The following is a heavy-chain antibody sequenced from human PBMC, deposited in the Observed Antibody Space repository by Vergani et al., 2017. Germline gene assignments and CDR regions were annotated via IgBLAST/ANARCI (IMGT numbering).Heavy chain of an antibody. CDR1: GASISSYY. CDR3: ARATGDGYNGGFDY. V-gene: IGHV4-59*12. Sequence: QVQLQESGPGLVKPSETLSLTCTVSGASISSYYWNWIRQPPGKGLEWIGYIYYSGSTNYNPSLKSRVTISVDTSKNQFSLKLSSVTAADTAVYYCARATGDGYNGGFDYWGQGTLVTVSS. CDR2: IYYSGST. D-gene: IGHD5-24*01. J-gene: IGHJ4*02.